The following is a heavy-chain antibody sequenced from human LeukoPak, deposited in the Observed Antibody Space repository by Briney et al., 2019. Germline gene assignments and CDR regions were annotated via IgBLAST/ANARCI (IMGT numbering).Heavy chain of an antibody. CDR3: AKDHGTNVYDPFDY. CDR2: ISNGGAGT. D-gene: IGHD4/OR15-4a*01. Sequence: GGSLTLTCAASGFNFRSHARSWVRQAPGKGLEWVSVISNGGAGTYYADSVKGRFTISRDNSKSTLYLQMSSLRAEDTAVYYCAKDHGTNVYDPFDYWGQGTLVTVSS. J-gene: IGHJ4*02. CDR1: GFNFRSHA. V-gene: IGHV3-23*01.